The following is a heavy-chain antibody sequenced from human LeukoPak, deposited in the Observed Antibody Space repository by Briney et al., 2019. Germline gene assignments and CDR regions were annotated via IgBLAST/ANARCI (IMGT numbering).Heavy chain of an antibody. CDR1: GGSISSYY. D-gene: IGHD2-2*01. V-gene: IGHV4-4*09. CDR2: IYTSGST. CDR3: ARLPYPNYYYYMDV. Sequence: SETLSLTCTVSGGSISSYYWSWIRQPPGKGLEWIGYIYTSGSTNYNPSLKSRVTISVDTPKNQFSLKLSSVTAADTAVYYCARLPYPNYYYYMDVWGKGTTVTVSS. J-gene: IGHJ6*03.